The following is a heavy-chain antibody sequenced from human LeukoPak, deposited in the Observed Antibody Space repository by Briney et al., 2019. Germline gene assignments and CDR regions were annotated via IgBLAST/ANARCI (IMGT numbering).Heavy chain of an antibody. CDR1: GYTFTSYD. CDR3: ARGRSNGDSGDYYYYGMDV. J-gene: IGHJ6*02. V-gene: IGHV1-8*01. CDR2: MNPNSGNT. D-gene: IGHD3-22*01. Sequence: GASVKVSCKASGYTFTSYDINWVRQATGQGLEWMGWMNPNSGNTGYAQKFQGRVTMTGNTSISTAYMELSSLRSEDTAVYYCARGRSNGDSGDYYYYGMDVWGQGTTVTVSS.